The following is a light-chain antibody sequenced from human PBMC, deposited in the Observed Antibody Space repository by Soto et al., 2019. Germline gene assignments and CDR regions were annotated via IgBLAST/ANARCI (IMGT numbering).Light chain of an antibody. Sequence: QSALTQPASVSGSPGQSITISCTGSXSDGGTYNLVSWYQQHPGKAPKLMIYEGSKRPSGVSNRFSGSKSGNTASLIISGLQAEDEADYYCCSYAGSSTFEVFGGGTQLTVL. CDR3: CSYAGSSTFEV. V-gene: IGLV2-23*03. CDR1: XSDGGTYNL. J-gene: IGLJ2*01. CDR2: EGS.